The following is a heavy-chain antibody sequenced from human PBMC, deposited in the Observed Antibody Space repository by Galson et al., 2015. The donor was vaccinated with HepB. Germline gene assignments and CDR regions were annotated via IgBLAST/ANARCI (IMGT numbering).Heavy chain of an antibody. CDR2: INPNSGGT. CDR1: GYTFTGYY. CDR3: ARDITIFGVVPLYGMDV. Sequence: SVKVSCKASGYTFTGYYMHWVRQAPGQGLEWMGWINPNSGGTNYAQKFQGWVTMTRDTSISTAYMELSRLRSDDTAVYYCARDITIFGVVPLYGMDVWGQGTTVTVSS. V-gene: IGHV1-2*04. J-gene: IGHJ6*02. D-gene: IGHD3-3*01.